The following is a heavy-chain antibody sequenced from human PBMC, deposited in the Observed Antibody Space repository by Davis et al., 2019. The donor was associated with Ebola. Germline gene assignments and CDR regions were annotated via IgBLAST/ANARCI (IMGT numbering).Heavy chain of an antibody. CDR2: IKEDGGEK. J-gene: IGHJ6*02. V-gene: IGHV3-7*01. Sequence: GESLKISCAASGFTFSSYAMSWIRQAPGKGPEWVAIIKEDGGEKYYVDSVKGRFTISRDNAKNTLYLQMNSLRAEDTAVYYCARDRYYTIDVWGQGTTVTVSS. D-gene: IGHD3-10*01. CDR3: ARDRYYTIDV. CDR1: GFTFSSYA.